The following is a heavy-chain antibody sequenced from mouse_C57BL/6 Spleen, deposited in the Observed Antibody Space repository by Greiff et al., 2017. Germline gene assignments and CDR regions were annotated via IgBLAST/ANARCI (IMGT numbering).Heavy chain of an antibody. CDR1: GYTFTSYT. D-gene: IGHD1-1*01. CDR2: INPSSGYT. V-gene: IGHV1-4*01. Sequence: VQLVESGAELARPGASVKMSCKASGYTFTSYTMHWVKQRPGQGLEWIGYINPSSGYTKYNQKFKDKATLTADKSSSTAYMQLSSLTSEDSAVYYCARSGTTVVAPDYWGQGTTLTVSS. J-gene: IGHJ2*01. CDR3: ARSGTTVVAPDY.